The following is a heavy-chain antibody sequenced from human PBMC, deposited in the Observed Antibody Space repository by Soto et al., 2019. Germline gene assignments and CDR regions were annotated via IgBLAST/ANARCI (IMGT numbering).Heavy chain of an antibody. CDR3: ARRATDYYGSGEGCFDC. D-gene: IGHD3-10*01. CDR2: IYYIGST. Sequence: QLQLQESGPGLVKPSETLSLTCTVSGGSISSSSYYWGWIRQPPGKGLEWIGGIYYIGSTYYNPALTSRLAIPVDTSKNQFSLKLFSVTAADTAVYYCARRATDYYGSGEGCFDCWGQGTLVTVCS. CDR1: GGSISSSSYY. V-gene: IGHV4-39*01. J-gene: IGHJ4*02.